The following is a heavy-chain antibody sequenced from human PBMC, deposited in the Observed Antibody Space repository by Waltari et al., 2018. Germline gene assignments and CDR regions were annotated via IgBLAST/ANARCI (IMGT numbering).Heavy chain of an antibody. CDR1: GGPISSSFYY. CDR3: ARGIATTGTWGKKSVFDY. D-gene: IGHD6-13*01. CDR2: IYYSGST. V-gene: IGHV4-39*01. J-gene: IGHJ4*02. Sequence: QLQLQESGPGLVKPSETLSLPCTVSGGPISSSFYYWGWIRQPPGKGLEWIETIYYSGSTYYNPSLKSRVTISVDTSKNRFSLKLSSVTAADTAVYYCARGIATTGTWGKKSVFDYWGQGILVTVSS.